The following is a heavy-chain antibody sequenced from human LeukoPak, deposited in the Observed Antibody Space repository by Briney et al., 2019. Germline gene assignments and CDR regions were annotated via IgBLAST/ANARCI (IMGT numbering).Heavy chain of an antibody. D-gene: IGHD2-15*01. Sequence: ASVKVSCKASGYIFITYGISWVRQAPGQGLEWMGWISAYNGNTNYAQKLQGRVTMTTDTSTDTAYMELRSLRSDDTAVYYCARDLGYYCSGGICYPYYYYGMDVWGQGTTVTVSS. CDR3: ARDLGYYCSGGICYPYYYYGMDV. CDR2: ISAYNGNT. CDR1: GYIFITYG. V-gene: IGHV1-18*01. J-gene: IGHJ6*02.